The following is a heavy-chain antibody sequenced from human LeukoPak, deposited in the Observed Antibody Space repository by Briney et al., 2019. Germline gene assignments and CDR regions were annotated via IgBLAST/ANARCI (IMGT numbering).Heavy chain of an antibody. V-gene: IGHV4-39*07. Sequence: PSETLALTCTVSGGSISSSCYYWGWSRQPPGRGLEWIGSIYHSGSTYYNPSLKSRVTISVDTSKNQFSLKLSSVTAADTAVYYCARANYYYYYMDVWGKGTTVTVSS. CDR3: ARANYYYYYMDV. CDR2: IYHSGST. CDR1: GGSISSSCYY. J-gene: IGHJ6*03.